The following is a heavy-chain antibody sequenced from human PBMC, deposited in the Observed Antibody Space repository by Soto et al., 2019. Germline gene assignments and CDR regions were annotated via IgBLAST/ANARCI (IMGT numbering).Heavy chain of an antibody. J-gene: IGHJ4*02. V-gene: IGHV3-30-3*01. CDR1: GFTFSSYA. CDR2: ISYDGSNK. Sequence: QVQLVESGGGVVQPGRSLRLSCAASGFTFSSYAMHWVRQAPGKGLEWVAVISYDGSNKYYADSVKGRFTISRDNSKNTLYLQMNSMRAEDTVVSYCASQLGSGGYGGQGSLVTVST. CDR3: ASQLGSGGY. D-gene: IGHD7-27*01.